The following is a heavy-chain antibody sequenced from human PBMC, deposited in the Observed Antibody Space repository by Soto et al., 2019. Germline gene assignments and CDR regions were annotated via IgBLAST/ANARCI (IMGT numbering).Heavy chain of an antibody. CDR2: ISYDGSNK. CDR3: ARDKDCSGGSCYPAEYFQH. V-gene: IGHV3-30-3*01. J-gene: IGHJ1*01. CDR1: GFTFSSYA. D-gene: IGHD2-15*01. Sequence: QVQLVESGGGVVQPGRSLRLSCAASGFTFSSYAMHWVLQAPGKGLEWVAVISYDGSNKYYADSVKGRFTISRDNSKNTLYLQMNSLRAEDTAVYYCARDKDCSGGSCYPAEYFQHWGQGTLVTVSS.